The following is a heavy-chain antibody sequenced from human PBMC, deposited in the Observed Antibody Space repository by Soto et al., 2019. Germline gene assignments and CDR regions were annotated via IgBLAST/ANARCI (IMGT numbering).Heavy chain of an antibody. J-gene: IGHJ4*02. CDR2: IFYSGST. Sequence: LSLTCTVSGGSISSYYWSWIRQPPGKGLEWIGYIFYSGSTNYNPSLKSRVTISVDTSKNEFSLKLSSVTAADTAVYYCARMGSPVTTGRLHYWGQGTLVTVSS. CDR1: GGSISSYY. CDR3: ARMGSPVTTGRLHY. V-gene: IGHV4-59*12. D-gene: IGHD4-17*01.